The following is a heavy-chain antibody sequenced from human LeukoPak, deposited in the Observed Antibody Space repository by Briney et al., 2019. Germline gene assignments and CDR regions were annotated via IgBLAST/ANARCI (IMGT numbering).Heavy chain of an antibody. J-gene: IGHJ6*02. D-gene: IGHD4-17*01. CDR3: ATGGALDGDYDYYYGMDV. V-gene: IGHV3-53*01. CDR2: IYSGGST. CDR1: GFTFSTYA. Sequence: GGSLRLSCAASGFTFSTYAMSWVRQAPGKGLEWVSVIYSGGSTYYADSVKGRFTISRDNSKNTLYLQMNSLRAEDTAVYYCATGGALDGDYDYYYGMDVWGQGTTVTVSS.